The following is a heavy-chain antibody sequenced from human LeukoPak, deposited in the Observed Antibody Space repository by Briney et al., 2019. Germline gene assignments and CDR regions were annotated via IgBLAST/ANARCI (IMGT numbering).Heavy chain of an antibody. CDR2: IKKDGSEK. Sequence: GGSLRLSCAASGFTFSSYWMSWVRQAPGKGLEWVANIKKDGSEKYYVGSVKGRFTISRDNAKNSLYLQMNSLRAEDTAVYYCARDYGEFVFYYWGQGTLVTVSS. V-gene: IGHV3-7*01. CDR3: ARDYGEFVFYY. J-gene: IGHJ4*02. D-gene: IGHD4-17*01. CDR1: GFTFSSYW.